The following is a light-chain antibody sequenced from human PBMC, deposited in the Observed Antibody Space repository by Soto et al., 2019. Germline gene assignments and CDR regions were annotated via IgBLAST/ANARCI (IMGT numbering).Light chain of an antibody. V-gene: IGKV1-39*01. CDR1: QSISSY. J-gene: IGKJ3*01. CDR3: QQSYSSPFT. Sequence: GDRVTITCRASQSISSYLNWYQQKPGKAPNLLIYAASSLQSGVPSKSSGSGSGTDFTLTISSLQPEDFATYYCQQSYSSPFTFGPGTKVDIK. CDR2: AAS.